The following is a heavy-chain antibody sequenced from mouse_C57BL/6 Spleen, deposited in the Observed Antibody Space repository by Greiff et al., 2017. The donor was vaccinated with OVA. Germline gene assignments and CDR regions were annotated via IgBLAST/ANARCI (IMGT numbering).Heavy chain of an antibody. V-gene: IGHV1-78*01. CDR3: ARGGYYGTLYAMDY. Sequence: VKLVESDAELVKPGASVKISCKVSGYTFTDHTIHWMKQRPEQGLEWIGYIYPRDGSTKYNEKFKGKATLTADKSSSTAYMQLNSLTSEDSAVYFCARGGYYGTLYAMDYWGQGTSVTVSS. J-gene: IGHJ4*01. CDR2: IYPRDGST. CDR1: GYTFTDHT. D-gene: IGHD1-1*01.